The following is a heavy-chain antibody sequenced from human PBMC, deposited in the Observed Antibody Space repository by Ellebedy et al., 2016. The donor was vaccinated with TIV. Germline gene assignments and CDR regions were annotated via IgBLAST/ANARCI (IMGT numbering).Heavy chain of an antibody. CDR3: ASRGVAVQGADY. Sequence: PGGSLRLSCAASGFTFDDYAMHWVRQAPGKGLVWVSLLNSDGSRTTYAESVKGRFTISRDNAKNTLYLQMNSLRAEDTAVYYCASRGVAVQGADYWGQGTLVTVSS. CDR1: GFTFDDYA. J-gene: IGHJ4*02. CDR2: LNSDGSRT. V-gene: IGHV3-74*01. D-gene: IGHD3-10*01.